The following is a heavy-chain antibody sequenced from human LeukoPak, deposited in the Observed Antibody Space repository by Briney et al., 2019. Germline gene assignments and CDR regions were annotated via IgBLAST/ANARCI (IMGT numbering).Heavy chain of an antibody. J-gene: IGHJ6*03. CDR2: ISSSSSYI. CDR3: ARDLIAVQGDYYYYYYMDV. Sequence: GGSLRLSCAASGFTFSSYSMNWVRQAPGKGLEWVSSISSSSSYIYYADSVKGRFTISRDNAKNSLYLQMNSLRAEDTAVYYCARDLIAVQGDYYYYYYMDVWGKGTTVTVSS. CDR1: GFTFSSYS. V-gene: IGHV3-21*01. D-gene: IGHD6-19*01.